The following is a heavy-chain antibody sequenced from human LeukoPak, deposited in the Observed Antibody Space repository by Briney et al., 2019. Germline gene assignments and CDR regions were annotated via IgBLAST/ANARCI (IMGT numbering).Heavy chain of an antibody. CDR2: IYSGGST. CDR3: ASAGETPFDY. V-gene: IGHV3-66*02. J-gene: IGHJ4*02. CDR1: GFTVSSNY. D-gene: IGHD7-27*01. Sequence: HPGGSLRLSCAASGFTVSSNYMSWVRQAPGKGLEWVSVIYSGGSTYYADSVKGRFTISRDNSKNTLYLQMNSLRAEDTAVYYCASAGETPFDYWGQGTLSPSPQ.